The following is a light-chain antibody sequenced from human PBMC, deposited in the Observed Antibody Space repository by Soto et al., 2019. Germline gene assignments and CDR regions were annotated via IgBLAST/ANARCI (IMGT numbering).Light chain of an antibody. V-gene: IGKV3-15*01. CDR2: GAS. Sequence: LSALPATPSLSPGERATLSLRASQSVFSSLAWYQQKPGQAPRLLIYGASTRATGIPARFSGGGSGTEFTLTISSLQSEDFAVYYCQQYKNGWAFGQGTKVDI. CDR3: QQYKNGWA. J-gene: IGKJ1*01. CDR1: QSVFSS.